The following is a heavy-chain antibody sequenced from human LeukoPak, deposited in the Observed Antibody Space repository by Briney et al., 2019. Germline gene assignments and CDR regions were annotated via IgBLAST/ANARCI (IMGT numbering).Heavy chain of an antibody. CDR3: ARVIGWDEPFDL. Sequence: GGSLRLSCAASGFTFSSYWMHWVRQAPGKGLVWVSRINTDGSSTNYADSVRGRFTVSRDNAKNTLYLQMNSLRVEDTAVYYCARVIGWDEPFDLWGHGTLVTVSS. CDR2: INTDGSST. V-gene: IGHV3-74*01. CDR1: GFTFSSYW. D-gene: IGHD1-26*01. J-gene: IGHJ3*01.